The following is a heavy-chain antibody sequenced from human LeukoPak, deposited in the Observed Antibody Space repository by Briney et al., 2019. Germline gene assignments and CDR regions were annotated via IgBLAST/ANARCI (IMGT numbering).Heavy chain of an antibody. V-gene: IGHV5-51*01. Sequence: GESLKISCKGSGYSFTSYWIGWVRQMPGKGLEWMGIIYPGDSDTRYSPSFQGQDTISADKSISTAYLQWSSLKASDTAMYYRASSSLSYYYYMDVWGKGTTVTVSS. CDR1: GYSFTSYW. CDR3: ASSSLSYYYYMDV. J-gene: IGHJ6*03. CDR2: IYPGDSDT. D-gene: IGHD6-6*01.